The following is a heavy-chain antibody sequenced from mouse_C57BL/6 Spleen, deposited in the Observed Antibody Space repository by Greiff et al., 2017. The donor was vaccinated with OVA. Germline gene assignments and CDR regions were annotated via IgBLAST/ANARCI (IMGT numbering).Heavy chain of an antibody. CDR1: GFSLSTFGMG. V-gene: IGHV8-8*01. Sequence: QVTLKVSGPGILQPSQTLSLTCSFSGFSLSTFGMGVSWIRPPSGKGLEWLAHICWDDDKYYNPSLKSRLTISKDTSKNQVYLKSTSVDTADTATYYCAREVDCACYFEVEDWGKGTTVTV. CDR2: ICWDDDK. J-gene: IGHJ1*03. CDR3: AREVDCACYFEVED. D-gene: IGHD2-12*01.